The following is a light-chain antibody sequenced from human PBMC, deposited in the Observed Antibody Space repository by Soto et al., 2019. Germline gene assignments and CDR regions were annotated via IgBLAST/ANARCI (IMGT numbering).Light chain of an antibody. J-gene: IGKJ1*01. CDR3: HQYNNWPLT. CDR1: QRVSSH. CDR2: AAS. Sequence: ETVMTQSPATLSVSPGDTATLSCRASQRVSSHLAWYQQKPGQPPRLLIYAASTRATGIAGRFSGSGSETEFTLIIRSLQSEDSALYYCHQYNNWPLTFGQGTKVDIK. V-gene: IGKV3-15*01.